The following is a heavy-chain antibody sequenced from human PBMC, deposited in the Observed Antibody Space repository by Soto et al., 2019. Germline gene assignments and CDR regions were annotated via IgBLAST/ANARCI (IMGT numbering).Heavy chain of an antibody. D-gene: IGHD3-16*02. Sequence: ASVKVSCKASGYTFTSYGISWVRQAPGQGLEWMGWISAYNGNTNYAQKLQGRVTMTTDTSTSTAYMELRSLRSDDTAVYYCARDLSHEYIWGSYQDFDYWGQGTLVTVSS. CDR1: GYTFTSYG. J-gene: IGHJ4*02. CDR2: ISAYNGNT. V-gene: IGHV1-18*01. CDR3: ARDLSHEYIWGSYQDFDY.